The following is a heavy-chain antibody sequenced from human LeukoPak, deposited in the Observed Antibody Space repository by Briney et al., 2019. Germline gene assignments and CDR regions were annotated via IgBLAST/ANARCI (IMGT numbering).Heavy chain of an antibody. V-gene: IGHV3-43*02. D-gene: IGHD1-26*01. J-gene: IGHJ6*03. Sequence: PGGSLRLSCAASGFTFDDYAMHWVRQAPGKGLEWVSLISGDGGSTYYADSVKGRFTISRDNSKNSLYLQMNSLRTEDTALYCCAKVGAAHYYYYYMDGWGKGTTVTVTS. CDR1: GFTFDDYA. CDR3: AKVGAAHYYYYYMDG. CDR2: ISGDGGST.